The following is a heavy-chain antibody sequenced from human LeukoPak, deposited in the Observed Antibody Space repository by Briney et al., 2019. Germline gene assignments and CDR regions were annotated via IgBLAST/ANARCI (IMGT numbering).Heavy chain of an antibody. D-gene: IGHD3-22*01. CDR2: INSDGSST. V-gene: IGHV3-74*01. CDR1: GSTFSSYW. CDR3: ARGGATYYYDSSGYRY. J-gene: IGHJ4*02. Sequence: PGGSLRLSCAASGSTFSSYWMHWVRQAPGKGLVWVSRINSDGSSTSYADSVKGRFTISRDNAKNTLYLQMNSLRAEDTAVYYCARGGATYYYDSSGYRYWGQGTLVTVSS.